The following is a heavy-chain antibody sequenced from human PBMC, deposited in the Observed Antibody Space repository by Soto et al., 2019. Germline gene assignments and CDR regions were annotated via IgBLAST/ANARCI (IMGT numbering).Heavy chain of an antibody. CDR1: GYTFSSYG. Sequence: QAQLVQSGVEVKKPGASVKVSCKASGYTFSSYGINWVRQAPGQGLEWLGWISPYNDDTKYAQKLQGRVTMTTDTSCXTAYMALRSLSSDDTAVYFCARGGYYDSSGSRNYHYYGMDVWGQGTTVTVSS. J-gene: IGHJ6*02. CDR3: ARGGYYDSSGSRNYHYYGMDV. D-gene: IGHD3-22*01. V-gene: IGHV1-18*01. CDR2: ISPYNDDT.